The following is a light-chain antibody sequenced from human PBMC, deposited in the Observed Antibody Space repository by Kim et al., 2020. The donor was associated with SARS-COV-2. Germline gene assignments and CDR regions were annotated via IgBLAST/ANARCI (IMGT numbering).Light chain of an antibody. CDR2: RNV. J-gene: IGLJ3*02. V-gene: IGLV1-40*01. Sequence: VTISCTGDTSNIGAGFDVQWYQQLPGTAPKVFIYRNVNRPSGVPARFSGSKSGTSGSLAINGLQAEDEAVYYCQSYDSALGGWVFGGGTTVTVL. CDR3: QSYDSALGGWV. CDR1: TSNIGAGFD.